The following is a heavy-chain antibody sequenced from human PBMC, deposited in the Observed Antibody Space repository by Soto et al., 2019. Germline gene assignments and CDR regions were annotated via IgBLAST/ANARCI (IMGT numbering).Heavy chain of an antibody. CDR2: VFHTGNT. CDR3: ARDIGVVHIGSSPFDQ. J-gene: IGHJ4*02. D-gene: IGHD2-21*01. CDR1: GGSISPYD. Sequence: QVQLQESGPGVVRPSETLSLTCTVTGGSISPYDWNWIRQPPGKGLGWIGKVFHTGNTDYSPSLKSRVSISVDTSMNQVALKLTSRTAASTSINCFARDIGVVHIGSSPFDQWGQGTLVTVSS. V-gene: IGHV4-59*01.